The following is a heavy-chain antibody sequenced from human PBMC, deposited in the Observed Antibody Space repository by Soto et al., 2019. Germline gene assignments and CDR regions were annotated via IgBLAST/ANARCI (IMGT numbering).Heavy chain of an antibody. J-gene: IGHJ3*01. CDR1: GLTFSTIT. CDR2: ISTSGDST. CDR3: TRDGVPL. Sequence: GGSLRLSGAGSGLTFSTITLNWVRQAPGKGLEWVSSISTSGDSTYYEDSVRGRFTISRDNARASLFLQRDSLRADATAMYYCTRDGVPLCAQGTMVTVSS. D-gene: IGHD3-3*01. V-gene: IGHV3-21*01.